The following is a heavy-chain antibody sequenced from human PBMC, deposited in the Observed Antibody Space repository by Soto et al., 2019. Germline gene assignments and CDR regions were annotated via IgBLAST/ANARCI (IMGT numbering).Heavy chain of an antibody. J-gene: IGHJ4*02. CDR3: ARAPLYDSSGSHAPPPLDY. CDR2: INAGNGNT. Sequence: ASVKVSCKASGYTFTSYAMHWVRQAPGQRLEWMGWINAGNGNTKYSQKFQGRVTITRDTSASTAYMELSSLRSEDTAVYYCARAPLYDSSGSHAPPPLDYWGQGTLVTVSS. V-gene: IGHV1-3*01. CDR1: GYTFTSYA. D-gene: IGHD3-22*01.